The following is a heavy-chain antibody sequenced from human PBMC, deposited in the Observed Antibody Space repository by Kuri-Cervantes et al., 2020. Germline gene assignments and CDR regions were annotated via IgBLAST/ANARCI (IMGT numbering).Heavy chain of an antibody. J-gene: IGHJ3*02. D-gene: IGHD6-19*01. CDR2: ISSSGSAI. Sequence: GESLKISCAASGFTFSDYYMSWIRQAPGKGLEWVSYISSSGSAIYYADSVKGRFTISRDNAKNSLYLQMNSLRAEDTAVYYCARQPYDYSSGWYGAFDIWGQGTMVTVSS. V-gene: IGHV3-11*01. CDR1: GFTFSDYY. CDR3: ARQPYDYSSGWYGAFDI.